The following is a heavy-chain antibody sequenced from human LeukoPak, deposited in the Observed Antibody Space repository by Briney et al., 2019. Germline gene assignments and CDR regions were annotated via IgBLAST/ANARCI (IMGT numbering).Heavy chain of an antibody. Sequence: IPSETLSLTCAVSGGSISSSNWWSWIRQPPGKGLEWIGEINHSGSTNYNPSLKSRVTLSVDTSKNQFSLKLSSVTAADTAVYYCARVGLYYYYDSSGYYYVYWGQGTLVTVSS. CDR3: ARVGLYYYYDSSGYYYVY. D-gene: IGHD3-22*01. V-gene: IGHV4-4*02. J-gene: IGHJ4*02. CDR2: INHSGST. CDR1: GGSISSSNW.